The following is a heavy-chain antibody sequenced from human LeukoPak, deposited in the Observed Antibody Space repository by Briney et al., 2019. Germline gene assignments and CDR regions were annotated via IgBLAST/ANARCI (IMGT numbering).Heavy chain of an antibody. CDR2: NYPGDSDT. V-gene: IGHV5-51*01. Sequence: GEALKTSFCGSGYSFTSYWIGLVRQIPGEGLGWVFINYPGDSDTRYSASFQGQVTISADKSISTAYLQWSSLKASDTAMYDCAKYSEFSSSSEVGFDYWGQGTLVTVSS. J-gene: IGHJ4*02. CDR3: AKYSEFSSSSEVGFDY. D-gene: IGHD2-21*01. CDR1: GYSFTSYW.